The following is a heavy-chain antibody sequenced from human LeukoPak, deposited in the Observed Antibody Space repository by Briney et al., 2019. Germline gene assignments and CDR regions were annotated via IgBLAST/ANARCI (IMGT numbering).Heavy chain of an antibody. V-gene: IGHV4-34*01. CDR1: GGSFIGYY. Sequence: SETLSLTCAVYGGSFIGYYWSWIRQPPGKGLEWIGEINHSGSTNYNPSLKSRVTISVDTSKNQFSLKLSSVTAADTAVYYCARFRSSNWFDPWGQGTLVTVSS. CDR3: ARFRSSNWFDP. J-gene: IGHJ5*02. CDR2: INHSGST. D-gene: IGHD3-10*01.